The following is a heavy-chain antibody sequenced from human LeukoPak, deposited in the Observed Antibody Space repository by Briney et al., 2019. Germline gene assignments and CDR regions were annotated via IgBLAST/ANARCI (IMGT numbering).Heavy chain of an antibody. CDR3: ARGSSTYYYDSSGLYYFDY. D-gene: IGHD3-22*01. J-gene: IGHJ4*02. CDR1: GFTFSSYW. V-gene: IGHV3-21*01. Sequence: GGSLRLSCAASGFTFSSYWMHWARQAPGKGLEWVSSISRSSSYIYYAGSVKGRFTISRDNAKNSLYLQMNSLRAEDTAVYYCARGSSTYYYDSSGLYYFDYWGQGTLVTVSS. CDR2: ISRSSSYI.